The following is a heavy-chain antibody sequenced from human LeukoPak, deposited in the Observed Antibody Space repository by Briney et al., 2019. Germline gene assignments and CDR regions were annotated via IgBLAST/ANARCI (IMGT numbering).Heavy chain of an antibody. Sequence: GGSLRLSCAASGSTFSNAWMNWGRQAPGKGLEWVGRIKSKTDGGTTDYAAPVKGRFTISRDDSKNTLYLQMNSLKTEDTAVYYCSTTYYYDSSEGYWGQGTLVTVSS. CDR2: IKSKTDGGTT. V-gene: IGHV3-15*07. J-gene: IGHJ4*02. CDR1: GSTFSNAW. D-gene: IGHD3-22*01. CDR3: STTYYYDSSEGY.